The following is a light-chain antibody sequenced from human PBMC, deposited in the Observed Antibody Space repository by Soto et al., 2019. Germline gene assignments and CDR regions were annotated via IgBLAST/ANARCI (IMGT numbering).Light chain of an antibody. Sequence: DIQMTQFPSTLSASVGDRVTITCRASQSIRSWLAWYQQKPGKAPNLLIYKASSLPSGVPSRFSGSGYGTKFTLTIHRLPPYEIATYYCQQYDSYSTFGGGTKVQIK. J-gene: IGKJ4*01. CDR1: QSIRSW. V-gene: IGKV1-5*03. CDR2: KAS. CDR3: QQYDSYST.